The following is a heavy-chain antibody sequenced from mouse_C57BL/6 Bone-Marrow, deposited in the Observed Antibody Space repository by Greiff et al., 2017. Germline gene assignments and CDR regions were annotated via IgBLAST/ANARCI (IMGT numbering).Heavy chain of an antibody. CDR1: GYTFTSYW. V-gene: IGHV1-50*01. CDR3: ARGELSWFSD. CDR2: IDPSDSYT. D-gene: IGHD2-13*01. J-gene: IGHJ3*01. Sequence: QVQLQQPGAELVKPGASVKLSCKASGYTFTSYWMQWVKQRPGQGLEWIGEIDPSDSYTNYNQKFKGKATLTVDTSSSTAYMQLSSLTSEDSAVYYCARGELSWFSDWGQGTLVTVSA.